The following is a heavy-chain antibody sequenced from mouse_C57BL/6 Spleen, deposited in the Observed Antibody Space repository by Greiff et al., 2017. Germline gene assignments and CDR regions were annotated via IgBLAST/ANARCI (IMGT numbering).Heavy chain of an antibody. J-gene: IGHJ3*01. V-gene: IGHV1-7*01. CDR2: INPSSGYT. D-gene: IGHD2-4*01. CDR3: AGGGYYEYGDGAWFAY. Sequence: VQLQQSGAELAKPGASVKLSCKASGYTFTSYWMHWVNQRPGQGLEWVGYINPSSGYTKYNQKFKDKATLTADKSSSTAYMQRSSLTYEDSAVYYGAGGGYYEYGDGAWFAYWGQGTLVTVSA. CDR1: GYTFTSYW.